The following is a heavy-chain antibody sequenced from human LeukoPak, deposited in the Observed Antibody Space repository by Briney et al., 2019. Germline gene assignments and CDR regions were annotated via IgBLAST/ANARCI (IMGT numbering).Heavy chain of an antibody. D-gene: IGHD6-13*01. CDR1: GFTFSSYG. CDR2: IRYDGSNK. Sequence: GGSLRLSCAASGFTFSSYGMHWVRQAPGKGLEWVAFIRYDGSNKYYADSVKGRFTISRDNSKSTLYLQMNSLRAEDTAVYCCAKDRYSSSWYYFDYWGQGTLVTVSS. V-gene: IGHV3-30*02. CDR3: AKDRYSSSWYYFDY. J-gene: IGHJ4*02.